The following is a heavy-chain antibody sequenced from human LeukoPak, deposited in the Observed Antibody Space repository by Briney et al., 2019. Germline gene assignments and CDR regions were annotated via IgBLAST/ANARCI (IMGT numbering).Heavy chain of an antibody. CDR2: ISYDGSNK. D-gene: IGHD3-22*01. V-gene: IGHV3-30*04. Sequence: PGGSLRLSCAASGFTFSSYAMHWVRQAPGKGLEWVAVISYDGSNKYYADSVKGRFTISRDNSKNTLYLQMNSLRAEDTAVYYCARDMYYYDSSDYTLSFDYWGQGTLVTVSS. CDR1: GFTFSSYA. CDR3: ARDMYYYDSSDYTLSFDY. J-gene: IGHJ4*02.